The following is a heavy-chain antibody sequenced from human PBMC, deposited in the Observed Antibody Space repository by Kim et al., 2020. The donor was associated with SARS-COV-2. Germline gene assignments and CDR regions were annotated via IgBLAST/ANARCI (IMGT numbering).Heavy chain of an antibody. Sequence: GGSLRLSCAASGFTFSSYAMHWVRQAPGKGLEWVAVISYDGSNKYYADSVKGRFTISRDNSKNTLYLQMNSLRAEDTAVYYCARLTETYYDFWSGSHYY. J-gene: IGHJ6*01. CDR3: ARLTETYYDFWSGSHYY. CDR1: GFTFSSYA. D-gene: IGHD3-3*01. CDR2: ISYDGSNK. V-gene: IGHV3-30-3*01.